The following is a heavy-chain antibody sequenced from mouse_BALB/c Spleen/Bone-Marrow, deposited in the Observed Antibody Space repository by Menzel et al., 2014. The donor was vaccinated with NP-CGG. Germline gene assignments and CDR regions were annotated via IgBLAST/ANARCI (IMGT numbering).Heavy chain of an antibody. Sequence: EVQLQQSGTVLARPGASARMSCKASGYTFSSFWMHWIRQRPGQGLEWIGAIYPGNSDTRYNQKFKGKARLTAVTSSSTAYMELSSLTDEDSAVYYCTREGNYFGPWGQGTTLAVSS. V-gene: IGHV1-5*01. CDR1: GYTFSSFW. CDR3: TREGNYFGP. CDR2: IYPGNSDT. J-gene: IGHJ2*01.